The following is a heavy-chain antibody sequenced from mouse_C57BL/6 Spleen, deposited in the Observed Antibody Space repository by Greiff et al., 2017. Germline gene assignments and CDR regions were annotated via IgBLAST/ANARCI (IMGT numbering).Heavy chain of an antibody. D-gene: IGHD1-1*01. Sequence: EVKLMESGGGLVKPGGSLKLSCAASGFTFSDYGMHWVRQAPEKGLEWVAYISSGSSTIYYADTVKGRFTISRDNAKNTLFLQMTSLRSEDTAMYYCARIVGGAIDYWGQGTSVTVSS. CDR1: GFTFSDYG. V-gene: IGHV5-17*01. J-gene: IGHJ4*01. CDR3: ARIVGGAIDY. CDR2: ISSGSSTI.